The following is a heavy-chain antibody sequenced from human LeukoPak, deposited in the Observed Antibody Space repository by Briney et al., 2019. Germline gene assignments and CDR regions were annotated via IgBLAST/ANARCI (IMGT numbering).Heavy chain of an antibody. CDR3: ARAGGVKTAALDLDY. CDR2: IYHSGST. CDR1: GYSISSGYY. Sequence: SETLSLTCTVSGYSISSGYYWGWIRQPPGKGLEWIGSIYHSGSTYYNPSLKSRVTKSVDTSKNQFSLKLSSVTAADTAVYYCARAGGVKTAALDLDYWGQGTLVTVSS. V-gene: IGHV4-38-2*02. D-gene: IGHD6-25*01. J-gene: IGHJ4*02.